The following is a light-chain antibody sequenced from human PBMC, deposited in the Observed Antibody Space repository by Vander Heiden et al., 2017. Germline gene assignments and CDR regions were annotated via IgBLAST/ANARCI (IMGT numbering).Light chain of an antibody. Sequence: DIQMTQSPSSLSASVGDRVTITCRASRSISSYLNWYQQKPGKAPKLLIYATSSLQSGFPSRFSGSGSGTDFTLTISSLQPEDFATYYCQQSHSAPYTFGQVTRLEIK. V-gene: IGKV1-39*01. CDR2: ATS. CDR1: RSISSY. J-gene: IGKJ2*01. CDR3: QQSHSAPYT.